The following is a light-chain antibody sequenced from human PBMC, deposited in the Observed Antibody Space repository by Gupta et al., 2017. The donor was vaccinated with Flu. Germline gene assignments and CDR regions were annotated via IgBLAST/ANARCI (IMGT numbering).Light chain of an antibody. CDR3: QVWDSSRDHPV. Sequence: SSVLTQPSSVSVAPCQTPRITCGGNNIGSKSVHWYQQKPGQAPVLLVYDHSDRPSGIPERFSGSNSGNTATLTISGVEAGDEADYYCQVWDSSRDHPVFGGGTKLTVL. J-gene: IGLJ2*01. CDR1: NIGSKS. CDR2: DHS. V-gene: IGLV3-21*02.